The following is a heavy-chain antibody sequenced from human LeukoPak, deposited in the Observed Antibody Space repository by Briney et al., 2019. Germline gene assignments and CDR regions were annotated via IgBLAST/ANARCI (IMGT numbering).Heavy chain of an antibody. CDR2: ISGDAGST. CDR3: AKKEGGFDY. D-gene: IGHD1-26*01. CDR1: GFTFSNYA. V-gene: IGHV3-23*01. Sequence: PGGSLRLSCAASGFTFSNYAMSWVRQAPGRGLEWVSAISGDAGSTYYADSVKGRFTISRDNSKNTPYLQMNSLRAEDTAVYYCAKKEGGFDYWGQGALVTVSS. J-gene: IGHJ4*02.